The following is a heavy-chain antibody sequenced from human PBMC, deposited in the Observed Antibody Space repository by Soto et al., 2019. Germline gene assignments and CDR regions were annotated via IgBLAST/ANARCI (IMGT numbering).Heavy chain of an antibody. V-gene: IGHV4-39*01. J-gene: IGHJ4*02. CDR1: GGSISSSSYY. CDR3: ARHAPVASTVTTGFDY. D-gene: IGHD4-17*01. CDR2: IYYSGST. Sequence: TLSLTCTVSGGSISSSSYYWGWIRQPPGKGLEWIGSIYYSGSTYYNPSLKSRVTISVDTSKNQFSLKLSSVTAADTAVYYCARHAPVASTVTTGFDYWGQGTLVTVSS.